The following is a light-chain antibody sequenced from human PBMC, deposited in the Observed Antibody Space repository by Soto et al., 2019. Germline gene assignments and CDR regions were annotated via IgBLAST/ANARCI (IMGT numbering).Light chain of an antibody. CDR2: GNS. Sequence: QSVLTQPPSVSGAPGQRVTISCTESSSNIGAGYDVHWYQQLPGTAPKLLIYGNSNRPSGVPDRFSGSKSGTSASLAITGLQAEDAADYSCQSYDSSLSGWVFGGGTKLTVL. V-gene: IGLV1-40*01. J-gene: IGLJ3*02. CDR1: SSNIGAGYD. CDR3: QSYDSSLSGWV.